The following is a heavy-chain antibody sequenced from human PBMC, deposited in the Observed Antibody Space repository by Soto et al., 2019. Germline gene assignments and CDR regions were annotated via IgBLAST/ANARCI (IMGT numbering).Heavy chain of an antibody. J-gene: IGHJ6*02. Sequence: QVQLVQSGAEVKKPGSSVTVSCKASVGTFSRYAISWVRQAPGQGLEWRGGIIPIFGTANYAQKCQGRVTITADESTSTAYMELSSLRSEDTAVYYCARDQGQQLINYYYGMDVWGQGTTVTVSS. V-gene: IGHV1-69*01. CDR1: VGTFSRYA. CDR3: ARDQGQQLINYYYGMDV. D-gene: IGHD6-13*01. CDR2: IIPIFGTA.